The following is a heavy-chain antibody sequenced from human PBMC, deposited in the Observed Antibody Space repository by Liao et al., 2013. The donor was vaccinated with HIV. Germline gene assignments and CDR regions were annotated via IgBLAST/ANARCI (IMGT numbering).Heavy chain of an antibody. CDR2: FFHSGSP. D-gene: IGHD2-8*01. Sequence: QLQLQESGPRLVKPSETLSLTCSVSGGSISGSGYYWGWIRQPPGKGLEWIGSFFHSGSPFYKPSLKSRVTIAVDMSKNQFSLNMYSVTAADTAVYYCARDRRDCTNGVCYRVGYFQHWGQGTLVTVSS. V-gene: IGHV4-39*07. CDR1: GGSISGSGYY. J-gene: IGHJ1*01. CDR3: ARDRRDCTNGVCYRVGYFQH.